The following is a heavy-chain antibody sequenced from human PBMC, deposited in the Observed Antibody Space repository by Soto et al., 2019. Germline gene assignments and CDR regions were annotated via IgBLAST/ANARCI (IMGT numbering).Heavy chain of an antibody. CDR3: ARGLVGWYYIDY. Sequence: QVQLVESGGGVVQPGRSLRLSCAASGFTFNSYSIHWVRQAPGKGLEWVAVIWYDGSKKYYADSVMGRFTISRDNSKNTVYMQMNILRAEDTAVYYCARGLVGWYYIDYWGQGTLVTVSS. D-gene: IGHD2-8*01. CDR2: IWYDGSKK. J-gene: IGHJ4*02. V-gene: IGHV3-33*01. CDR1: GFTFNSYS.